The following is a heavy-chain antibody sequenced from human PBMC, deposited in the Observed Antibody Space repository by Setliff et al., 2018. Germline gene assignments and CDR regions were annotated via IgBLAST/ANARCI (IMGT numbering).Heavy chain of an antibody. CDR1: GGTFSSYA. CDR2: IIPIFGTA. D-gene: IGHD3-22*01. J-gene: IGHJ6*03. CDR3: ARVPQKFYSDTSGYYYDALYYYYMDV. V-gene: IGHV1-69*05. Sequence: GASVKVSCKASGGTFSSYAISWVRQAPGQGLEWMGGIIPIFGTANYAQKFQGRVTITTDESTSTAYMELSSLKSEDTAVYYCARVPQKFYSDTSGYYYDALYYYYMDVWGKGTTVTVSS.